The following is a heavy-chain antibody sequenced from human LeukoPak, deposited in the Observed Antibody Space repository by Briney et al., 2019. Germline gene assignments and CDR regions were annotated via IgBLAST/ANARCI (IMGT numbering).Heavy chain of an antibody. Sequence: PGGSLRLSCAASGFTFSTYTMNWVRQAPGKGLEWVAVISYDGSNKYYADSVKGRFTISRDNSKNTLYLHMNSLRAEDTAVYYCAKVLIWTYGSGNYYKGAFDIWGQGTMVTVFS. J-gene: IGHJ3*02. D-gene: IGHD3-10*01. CDR3: AKVLIWTYGSGNYYKGAFDI. V-gene: IGHV3-30*18. CDR2: ISYDGSNK. CDR1: GFTFSTYT.